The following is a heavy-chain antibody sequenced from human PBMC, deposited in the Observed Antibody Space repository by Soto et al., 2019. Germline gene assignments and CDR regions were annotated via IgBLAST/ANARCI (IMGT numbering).Heavy chain of an antibody. J-gene: IGHJ4*02. Sequence: EVQLVESGGGLVQPGESLRLSCAASGFTFSNYWMSWVRQAPGKGLEWVANIRQDGSEKYYVGSVKGRFTISRDNAKNSLFLQMNSLRVEDTAVYYCVSHAMRRLILPTLGDYWGQGTLVTVSS. V-gene: IGHV3-7*01. CDR1: GFTFSNYW. CDR2: IRQDGSEK. D-gene: IGHD2-2*01. CDR3: VSHAMRRLILPTLGDY.